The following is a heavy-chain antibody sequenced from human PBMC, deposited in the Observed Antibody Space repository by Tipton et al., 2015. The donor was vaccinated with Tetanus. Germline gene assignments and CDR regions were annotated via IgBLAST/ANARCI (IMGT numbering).Heavy chain of an antibody. CDR1: GGSMSGSGYF. CDR2: IYYSGDT. V-gene: IGHV4-31*03. CDR3: AKEGGSGYYKYYFDG. Sequence: TLSLTCIVSGGSMSGSGYFWNWIRQFPGRGLEWIGYIYYSGDTFYNPSLKGRVAMSVDTSKNQFSLNLSSVAAADTAIYYCAKEGGSGYYKYYFDGWGQGTLVTVSS. D-gene: IGHD3-22*01. J-gene: IGHJ4*02.